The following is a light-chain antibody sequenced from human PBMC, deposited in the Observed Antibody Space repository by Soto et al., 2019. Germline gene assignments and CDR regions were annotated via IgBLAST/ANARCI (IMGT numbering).Light chain of an antibody. V-gene: IGKV1-39*01. CDR2: AAS. CDR3: QQSYIIPRT. Sequence: DIQLTQSPSSLSASVGDVVTITCRSSQNINAYVNWYQQKSGKAPELLIYAASNLQSGAPPRFSGSGSGTEFALIITSLQPEDSATYYRQQSYIIPRTFGQGTKVDIK. CDR1: QNINAY. J-gene: IGKJ2*02.